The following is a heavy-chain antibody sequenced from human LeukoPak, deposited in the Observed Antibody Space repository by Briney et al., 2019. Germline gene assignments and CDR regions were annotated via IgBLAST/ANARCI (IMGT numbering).Heavy chain of an antibody. CDR3: ARMSSGHPDY. CDR2: ISSSSSYI. CDR1: GFTFSSYS. J-gene: IGHJ4*02. V-gene: IGHV3-21*01. D-gene: IGHD3-22*01. Sequence: GGSLRLSCAASGFTFSSYSMSWVRQAPGKGLEWVSSISSSSSYIYYADSVKGRFTISRDNAKNSLYLQMNSLRAEDTAVYYCARMSSGHPDYWGQGTLVTVSS.